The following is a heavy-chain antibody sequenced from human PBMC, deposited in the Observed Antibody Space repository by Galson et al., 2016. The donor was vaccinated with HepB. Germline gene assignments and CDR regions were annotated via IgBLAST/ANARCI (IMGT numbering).Heavy chain of an antibody. V-gene: IGHV3-30*18. D-gene: IGHD4-17*01. CDR2: ISYDGSNK. CDR3: AKSGRYYGVDHFDY. J-gene: IGHJ4*02. Sequence: SLRLSCAASGFTFSSYGMHWVRQAPGKGLEWVALISYDGSNKYYADSVKGRFTIPRDNSKNTLYLQMNSLRAEDTAVYYCAKSGRYYGVDHFDYWGQGTLVTVSS. CDR1: GFTFSSYG.